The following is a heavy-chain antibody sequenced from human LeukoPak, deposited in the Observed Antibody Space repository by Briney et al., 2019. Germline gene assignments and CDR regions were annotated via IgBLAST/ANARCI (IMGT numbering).Heavy chain of an antibody. V-gene: IGHV3-30*14. CDR2: ISYDGSNK. CDR3: ARDDRTITAASNAFDI. Sequence: GGSLRLSCAASGFTFSSYAMHWVRQAPGKGLEWVAVISYDGSNKYYADSVKGRFTISRDSSKNTLYLQMNSLRAEDTAVYYCARDDRTITAASNAFDIWGRGTMVTVSS. CDR1: GFTFSSYA. J-gene: IGHJ3*02. D-gene: IGHD6-13*01.